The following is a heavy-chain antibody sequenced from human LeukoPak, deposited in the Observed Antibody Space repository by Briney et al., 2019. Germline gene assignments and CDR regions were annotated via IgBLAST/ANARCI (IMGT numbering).Heavy chain of an antibody. D-gene: IGHD3-3*01. CDR3: ARGGETYYDFWSGYLFDY. CDR2: IYYSGST. Sequence: PSETLSLTCTVSGGSVSSGSYYWSWIRQPPGKGLEWIGYIYYSGSTNYNPSLKSRVTISVDTSKNQFSLKLSSVTAADTAVYYCARGGETYYDFWSGYLFDYWAREPWSPSPQ. CDR1: GGSVSSGSYY. V-gene: IGHV4-61*01. J-gene: IGHJ4*02.